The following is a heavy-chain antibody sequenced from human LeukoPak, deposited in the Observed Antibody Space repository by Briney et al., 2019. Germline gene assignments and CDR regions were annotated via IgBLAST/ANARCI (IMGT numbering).Heavy chain of an antibody. Sequence: GASVKVSRKASGYTFTSYGISWVRQAPGQGLEWMGWISAYNGNTNYAQKLQGRVTMTTDTSTSTAYMELRSLRSDDTAVYYCARVRWGYYYYGMDVWGQGTTVTVSS. CDR2: ISAYNGNT. V-gene: IGHV1-18*01. D-gene: IGHD4-23*01. CDR3: ARVRWGYYYYGMDV. J-gene: IGHJ6*02. CDR1: GYTFTSYG.